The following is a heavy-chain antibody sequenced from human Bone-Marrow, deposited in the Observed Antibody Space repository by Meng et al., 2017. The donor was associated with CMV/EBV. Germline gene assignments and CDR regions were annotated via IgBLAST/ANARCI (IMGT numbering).Heavy chain of an antibody. CDR2: INPNSGGT. V-gene: IGHV1-2*02. Sequence: ASVKVSCKTSGYTFSDYKMFWVRQAPGQGLEWMGWINPNSGGTNYAQKFQGRVTMTRDTSISTAYMELSRLRSDDTAVYYCARGREEWLLFDYWGQGTLVTVSS. D-gene: IGHD3-3*01. J-gene: IGHJ4*02. CDR3: ARGREEWLLFDY. CDR1: GYTFSDYK.